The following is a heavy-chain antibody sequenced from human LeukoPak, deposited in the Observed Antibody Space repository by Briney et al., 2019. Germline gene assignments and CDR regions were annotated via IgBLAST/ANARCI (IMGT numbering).Heavy chain of an antibody. CDR3: AKGTGYSLYRGGALDI. D-gene: IGHD6-13*01. CDR1: GFTFDDYA. J-gene: IGHJ3*02. CDR2: ISWNSGNT. Sequence: GRSLRLSCAASGFTFDDYAMHWVRQVPGKGLEWVSGISWNSGNTGYADSVKGRFTISRDTAKNSLYLQMNSLRAEDMAFYYCAKGTGYSLYRGGALDIWGQGTMVTVSS. V-gene: IGHV3-9*03.